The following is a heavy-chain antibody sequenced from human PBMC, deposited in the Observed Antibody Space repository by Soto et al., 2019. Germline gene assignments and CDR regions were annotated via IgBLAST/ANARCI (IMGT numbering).Heavy chain of an antibody. CDR3: ARAYSSSWYVY. V-gene: IGHV4-59*01. CDR2: IYYSGST. D-gene: IGHD6-13*01. Sequence: SETLSLTCTVSGGSISSYYWSWIRQPPGKGLEWIGYIYYSGSTNYNPSLKSRVTISVDTSKNQFSLKLSSVTAADMAVYYCARAYSSSWYVYSGQGTLVTVSS. CDR1: GGSISSYY. J-gene: IGHJ4*02.